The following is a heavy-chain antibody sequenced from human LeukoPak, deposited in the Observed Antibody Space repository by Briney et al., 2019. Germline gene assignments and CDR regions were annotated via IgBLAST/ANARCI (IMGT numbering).Heavy chain of an antibody. CDR2: IYSGGST. CDR3: ARDFSVESLRTSSSLDY. J-gene: IGHJ4*02. CDR1: GFTVSSNY. Sequence: PGGSLRLSCAASGFTVSSNYMSWVRQAPGKGLEWVSVIYSGGSTYYADSVKGRFTISRDNSKNTLYLQMNSLRAEDTAVYYCARDFSVESLRTSSSLDYWGQGTLVTVSS. D-gene: IGHD6-6*01. V-gene: IGHV3-66*01.